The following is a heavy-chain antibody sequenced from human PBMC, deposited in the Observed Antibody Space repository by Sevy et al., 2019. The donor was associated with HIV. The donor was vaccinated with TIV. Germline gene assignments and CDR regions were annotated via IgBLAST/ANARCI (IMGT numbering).Heavy chain of an antibody. D-gene: IGHD2-2*01. CDR2: IKKDGSEK. Sequence: GGCLRLSCAASGFSFSSYWMSWVRQPPGKGLEWVANIKKDGSEKYYVDSVKGRFTISRDNAKNSLFLHMNSLRAEDTAVYYCARDCSSTSCLWGLDVWGQGTTVTVSS. J-gene: IGHJ6*02. CDR1: GFSFSSYW. V-gene: IGHV3-7*03. CDR3: ARDCSSTSCLWGLDV.